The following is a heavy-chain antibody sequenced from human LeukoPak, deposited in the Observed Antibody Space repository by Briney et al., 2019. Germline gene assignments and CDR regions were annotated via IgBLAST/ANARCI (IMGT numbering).Heavy chain of an antibody. J-gene: IGHJ4*02. CDR2: IDPSDSYI. Sequence: GESLKISCKGSGYSFTNYWISWVRQMPGKGLEWMGRIDPSDSYINYSPSFQGHVTISADKSISTAYLQWSSLKASDTAMYYCARWGYSYGYFDYWGQGTLVTVSS. D-gene: IGHD5-18*01. CDR3: ARWGYSYGYFDY. CDR1: GYSFTNYW. V-gene: IGHV5-10-1*01.